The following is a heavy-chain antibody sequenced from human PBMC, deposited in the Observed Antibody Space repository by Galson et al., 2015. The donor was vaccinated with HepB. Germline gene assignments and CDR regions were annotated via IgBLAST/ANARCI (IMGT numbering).Heavy chain of an antibody. V-gene: IGHV3-30-3*01. CDR2: ISYDGSNK. Sequence: SLRLSCAVSGVTFSSYWMHWVRQAPGKGLEWVAVISYDGSNKYYADSVKGRFTISRDNSKNTLYLQMNSLRAEDTAVYYCARGEDNNWFDPWGQGTLVTVSS. CDR3: ARGEDNNWFDP. D-gene: IGHD2-15*01. J-gene: IGHJ5*02. CDR1: GVTFSSYW.